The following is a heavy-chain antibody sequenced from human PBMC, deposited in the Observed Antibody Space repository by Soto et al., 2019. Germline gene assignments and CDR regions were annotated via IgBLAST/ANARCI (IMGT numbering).Heavy chain of an antibody. Sequence: QVQLQQWGAGLLKPSETLSLTCAVYGGSFSGYYWSWIRQPPGKGLEWIGEINHSGSTNYNPSLKSRVTISVDPSKNQFSLKLSSVTAADTAVYYCARGSGYDYIWGTVGAFDIWGQGTMVTVSS. D-gene: IGHD3-16*01. V-gene: IGHV4-34*01. J-gene: IGHJ3*02. CDR2: INHSGST. CDR3: ARGSGYDYIWGTVGAFDI. CDR1: GGSFSGYY.